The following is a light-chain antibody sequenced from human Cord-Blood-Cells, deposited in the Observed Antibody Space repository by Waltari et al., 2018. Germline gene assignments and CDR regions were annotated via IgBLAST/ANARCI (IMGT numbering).Light chain of an antibody. CDR2: EVS. V-gene: IGLV2-8*01. CDR3: SSYAGSNNVV. J-gene: IGLJ2*01. CDR1: SIYVGGSNY. Sequence: QSALTQPPSASGSPGQSVTISCPGTSIYVGGSNYVSWEQHHPGKAPKLMIYEVSKRPSGVPDRFSGSKSGNTASLTVSGLQAEDEADYYCSSYAGSNNVVFGGGTKLTVL.